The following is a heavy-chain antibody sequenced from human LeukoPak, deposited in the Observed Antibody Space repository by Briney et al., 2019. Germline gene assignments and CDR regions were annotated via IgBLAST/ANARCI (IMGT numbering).Heavy chain of an antibody. Sequence: PGGSLRLSCAASGFTFSSYSMNWVRQAPGKGLEWVSSISSSSSYIYYADSVKGRFTISRDNAKNSLYLQMNSPRAEDTAVYYCAREPVDTAMVTILNYYYYYMDVWGKGTTVTVSS. J-gene: IGHJ6*03. CDR2: ISSSSSYI. D-gene: IGHD5-18*01. CDR1: GFTFSSYS. CDR3: AREPVDTAMVTILNYYYYYMDV. V-gene: IGHV3-21*01.